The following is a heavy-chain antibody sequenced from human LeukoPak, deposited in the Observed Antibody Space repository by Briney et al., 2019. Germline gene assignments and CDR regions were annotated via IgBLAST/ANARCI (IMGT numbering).Heavy chain of an antibody. Sequence: ASVKVSCKASGYTFTSYDINWVRQATGQGLEWMGWMNPNSGNTGYAQKFQGRVTITRNTSISTAYMELSSLRSEDTAVYYCARDLRIAARPAGWFDPWGQGTLVTVSS. V-gene: IGHV1-8*03. CDR2: MNPNSGNT. J-gene: IGHJ5*02. CDR1: GYTFTSYD. D-gene: IGHD6-6*01. CDR3: ARDLRIAARPAGWFDP.